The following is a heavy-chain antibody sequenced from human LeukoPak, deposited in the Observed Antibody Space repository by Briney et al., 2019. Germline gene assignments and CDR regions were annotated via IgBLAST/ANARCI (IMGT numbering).Heavy chain of an antibody. CDR1: GITFSNCW. CDR3: ARGRDQKSGGY. J-gene: IGHJ4*02. D-gene: IGHD3-10*01. Sequence: GGSLRLSCAASGITFSNCWMSWVRQAPGKGLEWVANIKQDGSEKYYMDSVKGRFTISRDDAKNSLYLQMNSLRVEDTAGYYCARGRDQKSGGYWGQGTLVTVSS. V-gene: IGHV3-7*01. CDR2: IKQDGSEK.